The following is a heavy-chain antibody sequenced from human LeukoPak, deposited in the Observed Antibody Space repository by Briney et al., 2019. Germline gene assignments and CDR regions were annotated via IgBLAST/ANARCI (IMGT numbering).Heavy chain of an antibody. CDR2: IYYSGST. V-gene: IGHV4-59*01. D-gene: IGHD3-3*01. J-gene: IGHJ3*02. Sequence: SETLSLTCTVSGGSINNYYWSWIRQPPGMGREWIGYIYYSGSTNYKPFLKSRVTIAVDTSKNRFSLKLNSVTAADTAVYYCARWSGYSDAFDIWGQGTMVTVSS. CDR1: GGSINNYY. CDR3: ARWSGYSDAFDI.